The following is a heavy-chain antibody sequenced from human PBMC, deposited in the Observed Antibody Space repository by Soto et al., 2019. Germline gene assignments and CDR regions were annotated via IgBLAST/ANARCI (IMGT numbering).Heavy chain of an antibody. Sequence: QVQLVQSGAEVKKPGSSVKVSCKASGGTFSSYAISWVRQAPGQGLEWMGGIIPIFGTANYAQKFQGRVTITADESTSTAYMELSSLRSEDTAVYYCARVVVPASAGGYYYGMDVWGQGTTVTVSS. V-gene: IGHV1-69*12. J-gene: IGHJ6*02. CDR1: GGTFSSYA. CDR3: ARVVVPASAGGYYYGMDV. CDR2: IIPIFGTA. D-gene: IGHD2-21*02.